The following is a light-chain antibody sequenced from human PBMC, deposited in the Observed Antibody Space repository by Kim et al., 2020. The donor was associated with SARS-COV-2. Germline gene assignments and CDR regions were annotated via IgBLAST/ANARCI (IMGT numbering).Light chain of an antibody. CDR3: QTWGTGSRGV. J-gene: IGLJ2*01. Sequence: VNLACTQSIGHSSYAIAWHQQQPEKGPRYLMKLNSDGSHSKGDGIPDRFSGSSSGAERYLTISSLQSEDEADYYCQTWGTGSRGVFGGGTQLTVL. CDR1: IGHSSYA. CDR2: LNSDGSH. V-gene: IGLV4-69*01.